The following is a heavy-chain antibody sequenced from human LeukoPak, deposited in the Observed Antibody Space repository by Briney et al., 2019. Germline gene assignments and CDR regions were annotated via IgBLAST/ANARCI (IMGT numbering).Heavy chain of an antibody. CDR2: ISSSSSYI. CDR1: GFTFSSYS. Sequence: GGSLRLSCAASGFTFSSYSMNWVRQAPGKGLGWVSSISSSSSYIYYADSVKGRFTISRDNAKNSLYLQMNSLRAEDTAVYYCARDRNLLWFGEQPSFDYWGQGTLVTVSS. CDR3: ARDRNLLWFGEQPSFDY. J-gene: IGHJ4*02. D-gene: IGHD3-10*01. V-gene: IGHV3-21*01.